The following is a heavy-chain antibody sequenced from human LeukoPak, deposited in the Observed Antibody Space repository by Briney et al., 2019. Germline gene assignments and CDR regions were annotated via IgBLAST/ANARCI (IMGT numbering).Heavy chain of an antibody. CDR2: IYTSGST. J-gene: IGHJ4*02. Sequence: SETLSLTCTVSGGSISSGSYYWSWIRQPAGNGLEWIGRIYTSGSTNYNPSLKSRVTISVDTSKNQFSLKLSSVTAADTAVYYCAGAPLGGMTTVTAIDYWGQGTLVTVSS. CDR3: AGAPLGGMTTVTAIDY. D-gene: IGHD4-17*01. CDR1: GGSISSGSYY. V-gene: IGHV4-61*02.